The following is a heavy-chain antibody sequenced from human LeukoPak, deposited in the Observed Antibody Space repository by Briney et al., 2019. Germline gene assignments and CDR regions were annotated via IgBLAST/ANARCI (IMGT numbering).Heavy chain of an antibody. V-gene: IGHV4-38-2*02. CDR3: AREGPSRWTHDAFDS. CDR1: GYSISSGYS. D-gene: IGHD1-1*01. CDR2: IYYSGTT. J-gene: IGHJ3*01. Sequence: SETLSLTCIVSGYSISSGYSWGWIRQPPGKGLEWIGDIYYSGTTNYNPSLKSRVTISVDASKNQVSLKVSSVTAADTAVYYCAREGPSRWTHDAFDSWGQGTLATVSS.